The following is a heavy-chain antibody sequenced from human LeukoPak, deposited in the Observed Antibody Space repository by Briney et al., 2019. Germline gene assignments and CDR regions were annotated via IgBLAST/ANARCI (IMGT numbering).Heavy chain of an antibody. V-gene: IGHV3-33*06. J-gene: IGHJ4*02. CDR3: AKELQGEVMIGFDY. CDR1: GFTFSSYG. CDR2: IWYDGSNK. D-gene: IGHD3-22*01. Sequence: PGGSLRLSCAASGFTFSSYGMHWVGQAPGKGVEWVAVIWYDGSNKYYADSVKGRFTISRDNSKNTLYLQMNSLRAEDTAVYYCAKELQGEVMIGFDYWGQGTLVTVSS.